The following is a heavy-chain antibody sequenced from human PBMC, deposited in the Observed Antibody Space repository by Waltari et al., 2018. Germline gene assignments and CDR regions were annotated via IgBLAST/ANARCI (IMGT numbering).Heavy chain of an antibody. Sequence: QVQLVQSGAEVKKPGASVKVSCKASGYTFTGYYMHWVRQAPGQGLEWMGPINPNSGGTNYAQKLQGRVTMTRDTSISTAYMELSRLRSDDTAVYYCARGETNDYIWGSYPSYFDYWGQGTLVTVSS. CDR1: GYTFTGYY. D-gene: IGHD3-16*02. V-gene: IGHV1-2*06. CDR2: INPNSGGT. J-gene: IGHJ4*02. CDR3: ARGETNDYIWGSYPSYFDY.